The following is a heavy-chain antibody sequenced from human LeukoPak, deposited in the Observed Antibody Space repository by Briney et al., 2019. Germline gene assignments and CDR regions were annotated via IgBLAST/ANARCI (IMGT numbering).Heavy chain of an antibody. D-gene: IGHD1-26*01. Sequence: PSETLSLTCTVPGGSISNSYWSWVRQPPGKGLEWIGYTSYSGSTNYNPSLKSRVTMSVDTSTAQFSLRPISVTAADTAVYYCARTVSGDYYGMDVWGQGTTVTVSS. J-gene: IGHJ6*02. CDR2: TSYSGST. CDR1: GGSISNSY. CDR3: ARTVSGDYYGMDV. V-gene: IGHV4-59*08.